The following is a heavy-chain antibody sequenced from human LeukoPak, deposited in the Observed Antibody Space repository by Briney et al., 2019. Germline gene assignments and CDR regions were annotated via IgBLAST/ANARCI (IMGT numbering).Heavy chain of an antibody. D-gene: IGHD6-19*01. CDR3: AKSGGIAVAGTGYYYYMDV. CDR1: GFTFSSYS. CDR2: ISYDGSNK. Sequence: GGSLRLSCAASGFTFSSYSIHWVRQAPGKGLGWVAVISYDGSNKYYADSVKGRFTISRDNSKNTLYLQMNSLRAEDTAVYYCAKSGGIAVAGTGYYYYMDVWGKGTTVTISS. J-gene: IGHJ6*03. V-gene: IGHV3-30*18.